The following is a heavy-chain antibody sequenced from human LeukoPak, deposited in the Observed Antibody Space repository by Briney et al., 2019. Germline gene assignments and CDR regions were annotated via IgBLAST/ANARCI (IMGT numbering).Heavy chain of an antibody. V-gene: IGHV4-59*01. CDR2: IYYSGST. J-gene: IGHJ6*03. CDR3: ARGVAVAAYYMDV. Sequence: KPSETLSLTCTLPGGSISSYYWSWIRQPPGKGLEWIGYIYYSGSTNYNPSLKSRVTISVDTSKNQFSLKLSSVTAADTAVYYCARGVAVAAYYMDVWGKGTTVTVSS. D-gene: IGHD6-19*01. CDR1: GGSISSYY.